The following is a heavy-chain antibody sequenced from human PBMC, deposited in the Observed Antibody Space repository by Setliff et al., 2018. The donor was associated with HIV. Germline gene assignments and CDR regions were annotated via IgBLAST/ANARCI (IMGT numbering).Heavy chain of an antibody. D-gene: IGHD5-12*01. V-gene: IGHV3-7*01. CDR3: ARDWRSGYDLNFDY. CDR2: IKQGGSEK. Sequence: GGSLRLSCAASGFAFSGHQMSWVRQAPGKGLEWVAKIKQGGSEKYYVDSVKGRFTISRDNAKNSLYLQMNSLRAEDTAMYYCARDWRSGYDLNFDYWGQGTLVTVSS. J-gene: IGHJ4*02. CDR1: GFAFSGHQ.